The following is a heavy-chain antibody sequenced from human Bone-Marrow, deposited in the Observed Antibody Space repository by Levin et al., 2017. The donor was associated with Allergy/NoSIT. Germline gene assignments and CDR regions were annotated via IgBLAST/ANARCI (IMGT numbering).Heavy chain of an antibody. J-gene: IGHJ4*02. CDR2: ISSSSSTI. V-gene: IGHV3-48*01. CDR3: ARDCSSTNCYFDY. Sequence: GESLKISCAASGFTFSNYIMNWVRQAPGKGLEWLSYISSSSSTIYYADSVKGRFTISRDNAQNSLYLQMNSLRAEDTAVYYCARDCSSTNCYFDYWGQGTLVSVSS. D-gene: IGHD2-2*01. CDR1: GFTFSNYI.